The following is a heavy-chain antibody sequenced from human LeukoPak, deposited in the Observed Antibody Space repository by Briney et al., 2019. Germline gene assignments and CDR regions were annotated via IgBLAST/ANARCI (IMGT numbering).Heavy chain of an antibody. V-gene: IGHV3-30*18. J-gene: IGHJ5*02. CDR3: AKEMAVAGTRWFDP. Sequence: GGSLRLSCAASGFTFSSYGMHWVRQAPGKGLEWVAVISYDGSNKYYADSVKGRFTISRDNSKNTLYLQMNSLRAEDTAVYYCAKEMAVAGTRWFDPWGQETLVTVSS. CDR1: GFTFSSYG. CDR2: ISYDGSNK. D-gene: IGHD6-19*01.